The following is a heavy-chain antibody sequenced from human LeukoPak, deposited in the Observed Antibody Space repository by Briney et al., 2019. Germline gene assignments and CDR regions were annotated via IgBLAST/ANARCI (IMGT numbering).Heavy chain of an antibody. CDR1: GGSFSGYY. J-gene: IGHJ3*02. V-gene: IGHV4-34*01. Sequence: PSETLSLTCAVYGGSFSGYYWSWIRQPPGKGLEWIGEINHSGSTNYNPSLKSRVTMSVDTSKNQFSLKLSSVTAADTAVYYCASSGIWFGDRDAFDIWGQGTMVTVSS. CDR2: INHSGST. D-gene: IGHD3-10*01. CDR3: ASSGIWFGDRDAFDI.